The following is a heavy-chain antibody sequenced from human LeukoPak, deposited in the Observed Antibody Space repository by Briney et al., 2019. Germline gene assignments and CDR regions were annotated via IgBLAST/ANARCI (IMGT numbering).Heavy chain of an antibody. V-gene: IGHV3-13*01. D-gene: IGHD3-22*01. CDR3: ARVGHYYDSSGYDY. CDR1: GFTFSSYD. J-gene: IGHJ4*02. CDR2: IGTAGDT. Sequence: PGGSLRLSCAASGFTFSSYDMHWVRQATGKGLEWVSAIGTAGDTYYPGSVKGRFTISRENAKNSLYLQMNSLRAGDTAVYYCARVGHYYDSSGYDYWGQGTLVTVSS.